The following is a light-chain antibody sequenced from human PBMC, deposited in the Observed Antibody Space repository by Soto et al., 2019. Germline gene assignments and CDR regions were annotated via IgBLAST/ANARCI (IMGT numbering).Light chain of an antibody. CDR3: QQYNDWPPIT. V-gene: IGKV3-15*01. J-gene: IGKJ5*01. CDR2: YAS. CDR1: QSVSNN. Sequence: EIMMTQSPVTLSVSPGERATLSCRASQSVSNNLAWYQQKPGQAPRLLIYYASTRATGIPARFSGSGSGTVFTLTISSPQSEDFALYYCQQYNDWPPITFGQGTRLEIK.